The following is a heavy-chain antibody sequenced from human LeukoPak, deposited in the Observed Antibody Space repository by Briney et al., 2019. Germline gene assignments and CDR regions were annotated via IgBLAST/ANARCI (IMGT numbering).Heavy chain of an antibody. D-gene: IGHD1-26*01. Sequence: SETLSLTCTVSGGSISSSGYYWGWIRQPPGKGLEWIGSIYYSGSTYYNPSLKSRVTISVDTSKNQFSLKLSSVTAADTAVYYCARTPIGPNYYFDYWGQGTLVTVSS. J-gene: IGHJ4*02. V-gene: IGHV4-39*01. CDR1: GGSISSSGYY. CDR3: ARTPIGPNYYFDY. CDR2: IYYSGST.